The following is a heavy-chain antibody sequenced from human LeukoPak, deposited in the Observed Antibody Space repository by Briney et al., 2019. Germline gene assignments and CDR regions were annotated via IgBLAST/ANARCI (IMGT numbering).Heavy chain of an antibody. CDR1: GGSISSSSYY. D-gene: IGHD2-2*01. CDR3: ARDVVAAVGSFDY. V-gene: IGHV4-39*07. Sequence: TSETLSLTCTVSGGSISSSSYYWGWIRQPPGKGLEWIGRIYTSGSTNYSPSLKSRVTMSVDTSKNQFSLKLSSVTAADTAVYYCARDVVAAVGSFDYWGQGTQVTVSS. J-gene: IGHJ4*02. CDR2: IYTSGST.